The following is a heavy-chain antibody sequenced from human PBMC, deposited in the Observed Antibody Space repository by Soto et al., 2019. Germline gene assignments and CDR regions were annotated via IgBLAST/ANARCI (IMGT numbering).Heavy chain of an antibody. D-gene: IGHD2-2*01. CDR3: ANRYCSGTSCYRYYYMDV. Sequence: PSETLSLTCAVYGGSFSGYYWSWIRQPPGKGLEWIGEINHSGSTNYNPSLKSRVTISVDTSKNQFSLKLSSVTAADTAVYYCANRYCSGTSCYRYYYMDVWGKGTTVTVSS. J-gene: IGHJ6*03. CDR2: INHSGST. CDR1: GGSFSGYY. V-gene: IGHV4-34*01.